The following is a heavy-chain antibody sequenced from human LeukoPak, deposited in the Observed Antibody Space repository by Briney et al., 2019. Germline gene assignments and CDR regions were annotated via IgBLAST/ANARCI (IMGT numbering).Heavy chain of an antibody. J-gene: IGHJ4*02. Sequence: PSETLSLTCTVSGGSISSSSYYWGWIRQPPGKGLEWIGSIYYSGSTYYNPSLKSRVTISVDTSKNQFSLKLSSVTAADTAVYYCARATNLVVILRVFDYWGQGTLVTVSS. CDR3: ARATNLVVILRVFDY. V-gene: IGHV4-39*07. CDR1: GGSISSSSYY. CDR2: IYYSGST. D-gene: IGHD3-22*01.